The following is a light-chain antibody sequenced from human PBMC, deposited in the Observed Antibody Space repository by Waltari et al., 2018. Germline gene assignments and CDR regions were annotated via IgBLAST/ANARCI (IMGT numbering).Light chain of an antibody. Sequence: QSVLSQPPAASGTPGQRVIIPCSGTSSNIAINYAYWYQPLPGMAPKLPIYQNSQRPSGVPDRFSGSKSGTSASLAISGLRSEDEADYYCSAWDDSLSAWVFGGGTKLTVL. CDR2: QNS. CDR1: SSNIAINY. CDR3: SAWDDSLSAWV. V-gene: IGLV1-47*01. J-gene: IGLJ3*02.